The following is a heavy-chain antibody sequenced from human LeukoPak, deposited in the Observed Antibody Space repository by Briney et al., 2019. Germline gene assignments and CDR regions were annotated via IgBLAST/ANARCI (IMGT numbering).Heavy chain of an antibody. CDR1: GYTFTSYD. CDR3: ARGNPHSGSYYLDY. Sequence: ASVKVSCKTSGYTFTSYDINWVRQATGQGLEWMGWINPNSGNTGYAQKFQGRVTITRNTSISTAYMELSSLRSEDTAGYYCARGNPHSGSYYLDYWGQGTLVTVSS. V-gene: IGHV1-8*03. J-gene: IGHJ4*02. CDR2: INPNSGNT. D-gene: IGHD1-26*01.